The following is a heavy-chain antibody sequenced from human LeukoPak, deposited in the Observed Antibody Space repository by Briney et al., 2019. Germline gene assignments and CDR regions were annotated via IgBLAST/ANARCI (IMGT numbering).Heavy chain of an antibody. Sequence: GGSLRLSCAASGFTFSSYRMNWVRQAPGKGLEWVSSISSSSSYIYYADSVRGRFTISRDNAKNSLYLQMNSLRGEDTAVYYCAKENDFVYWREGALVTVCS. CDR3: AKENDFVY. D-gene: IGHD3-3*01. CDR1: GFTFSSYR. V-gene: IGHV3-21*01. J-gene: IGHJ4*02. CDR2: ISSSSSYI.